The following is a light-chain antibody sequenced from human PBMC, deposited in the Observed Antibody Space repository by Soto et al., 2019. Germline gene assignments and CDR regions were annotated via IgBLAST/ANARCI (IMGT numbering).Light chain of an antibody. CDR3: AAWDDSLNGVV. Sequence: QSVLTQPPSASGTPGQRVTISCSGSSSNFGSYTVNWYQQFPGTAPKLLIYSNYQRPSGVPARFSGSKSGTSASLAIGGLQSEDEADYYCAAWDDSLNGVVFGGGTKLTVL. CDR2: SNY. CDR1: SSNFGSYT. V-gene: IGLV1-44*01. J-gene: IGLJ2*01.